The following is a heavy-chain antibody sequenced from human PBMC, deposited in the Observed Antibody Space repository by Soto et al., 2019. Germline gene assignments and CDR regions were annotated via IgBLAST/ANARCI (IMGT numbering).Heavy chain of an antibody. J-gene: IGHJ4*01. CDR1: VVSFSGYY. CDR3: ARARRIVAKERVYYFDY. CDR2: INHSGST. V-gene: IGHV4-34*01. Sequence: SETLSLTCAFYVVSFSGYYWSCIRHPPGKWLEWIGEINHSGSTNYNPSLKSRVTISVDTSKNQFSLKLSSVTAADTAVYYCARARRIVAKERVYYFDYGGQGTLVTVSS. D-gene: IGHD5-12*01.